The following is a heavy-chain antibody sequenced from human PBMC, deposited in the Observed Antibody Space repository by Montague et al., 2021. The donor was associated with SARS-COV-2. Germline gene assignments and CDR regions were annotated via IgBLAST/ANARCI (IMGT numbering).Heavy chain of an antibody. V-gene: IGHV4-59*12. J-gene: IGHJ4*02. CDR1: GGSISSYY. CDR3: ARVRGLTIFGVVSPFDY. D-gene: IGHD3-3*01. Sequence: SETLSLTCTVSGGSISSYYWSWIRQPPGKGLEWIGYIYYSGSTYYNPSLKSRVTISVDTSKNQFSLKLSSVTAADTAVYYCARVRGLTIFGVVSPFDYWGQGTLVTVSS. CDR2: IYYSGST.